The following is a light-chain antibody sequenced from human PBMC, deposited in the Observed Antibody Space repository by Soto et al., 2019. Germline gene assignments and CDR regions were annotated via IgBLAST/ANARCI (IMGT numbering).Light chain of an antibody. CDR1: QSISDW. Sequence: DIQMTQSPSTLSASVGDRVTITCRASQSISDWLAWYQQIPGKAPKLLIYDASTLQSGLPSSFSGSGSGTEFTLTISSLQSDDSATYCCQQYKSATFGQGTKVEIE. CDR2: DAS. V-gene: IGKV1-5*01. J-gene: IGKJ2*01. CDR3: QQYKSAT.